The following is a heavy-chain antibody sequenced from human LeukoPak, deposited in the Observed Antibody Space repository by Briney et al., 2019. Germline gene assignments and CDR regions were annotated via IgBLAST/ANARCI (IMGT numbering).Heavy chain of an antibody. CDR3: ARDHELGWFAP. CDR1: GGPISSSGYY. Sequence: SETLSLTCTVSGGPISSSGYYWGWIAQPPGKGLEWTGSIYYSGSTNYNPSLKSRVTISVDKSKNQFSLKLSSVTAADTAVYYCARDHELGWFAPWGQGTLVTVSS. J-gene: IGHJ5*02. V-gene: IGHV4-39*07. D-gene: IGHD1-26*01. CDR2: IYYSGST.